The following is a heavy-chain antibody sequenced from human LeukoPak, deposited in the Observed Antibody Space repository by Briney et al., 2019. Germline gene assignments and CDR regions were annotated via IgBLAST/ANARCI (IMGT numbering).Heavy chain of an antibody. V-gene: IGHV3-7*01. CDR1: GFTLSSYW. Sequence: GGSLRLSCAASGFTLSSYWMSWVRQAPGKGLGWVANIKQGVSEKYYVDSVEGRFTISRDNAKNSLYLQMNSLRAEDTAVYYCARGQDYDFWSGYDLGAFDIWGQGTMVTVSS. D-gene: IGHD3-3*01. J-gene: IGHJ3*02. CDR2: IKQGVSEK. CDR3: ARGQDYDFWSGYDLGAFDI.